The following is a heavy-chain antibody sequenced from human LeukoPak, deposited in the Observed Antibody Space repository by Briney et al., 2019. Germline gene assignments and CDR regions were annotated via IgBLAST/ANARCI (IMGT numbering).Heavy chain of an antibody. Sequence: PPGTLSLTCGVSGGSIDITNYWSWVRQAPGKGLEWIGGISHDGTTNYNPSLRSRVAMSLDRANNQFSLSLTSVTAADTAVYYCTREDRPFCPFAYWGQGVLVTVSS. CDR3: TREDRPFCPFAY. D-gene: IGHD3-22*01. V-gene: IGHV4-4*03. CDR2: ISHDGTT. CDR1: GGSIDITNY. J-gene: IGHJ4*02.